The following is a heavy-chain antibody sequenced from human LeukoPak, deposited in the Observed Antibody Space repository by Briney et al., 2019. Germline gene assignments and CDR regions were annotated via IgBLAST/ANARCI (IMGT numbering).Heavy chain of an antibody. CDR1: GFTFSSYA. Sequence: GGSLRLSCAASGFTFSSYAMSWVRQAPGKGLEWVSAISASGVTTHYADSVKGRFTISRDNSKNTLYLQMSSLRAEDAAIYYCAKDLRGNYVAWLDPWGQGTLVSVSS. CDR3: AKDLRGNYVAWLDP. CDR2: ISASGVTT. D-gene: IGHD4-11*01. V-gene: IGHV3-23*01. J-gene: IGHJ5*02.